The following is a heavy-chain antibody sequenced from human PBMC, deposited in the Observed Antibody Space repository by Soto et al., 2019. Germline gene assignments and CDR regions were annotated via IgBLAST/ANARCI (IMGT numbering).Heavy chain of an antibody. D-gene: IGHD2-2*02. CDR3: ARDRSAGVCSSTSCYRSALFDY. V-gene: IGHV3-30-3*01. Sequence: QTGGSLRLSCAASGFTFSSYAMHWFRQAPGKGLEWVAVISYDGSNKYYADSVKGRFTISRDNSKNTLYLQMNSLRAEDTAVYYCARDRSAGVCSSTSCYRSALFDYWGQGTLVTVSS. CDR2: ISYDGSNK. CDR1: GFTFSSYA. J-gene: IGHJ4*02.